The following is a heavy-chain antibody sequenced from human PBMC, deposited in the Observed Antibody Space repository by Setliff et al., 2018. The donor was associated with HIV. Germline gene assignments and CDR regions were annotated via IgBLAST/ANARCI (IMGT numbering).Heavy chain of an antibody. Sequence: GESLKISCAASGFTFSIYTINWVRQAPGKGLEWVSSISSSGNYINYADSVTGRFTISRDNAKNSLDLQMNSLRAEDTAVYFCARSESSGYSLPYTRFDAWGQGALVTVSS. J-gene: IGHJ5*02. CDR3: ARSESSGYSLPYTRFDA. V-gene: IGHV3-21*01. CDR2: ISSSGNYI. D-gene: IGHD3-22*01. CDR1: GFTFSIYT.